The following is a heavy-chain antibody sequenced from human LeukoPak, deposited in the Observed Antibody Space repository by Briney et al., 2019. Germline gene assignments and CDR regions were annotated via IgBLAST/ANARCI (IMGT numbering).Heavy chain of an antibody. Sequence: GGSLRLSCAASGFTFSDYYMSWIRQAPGKGLEWASYISSSGSTIYYADSVKGRFTISRDNAKNSLYLQMNSLRAEDTAVYYCARDRGTAMPNDAFDIWGQGTMVTVSS. CDR1: GFTFSDYY. CDR3: ARDRGTAMPNDAFDI. V-gene: IGHV3-11*01. CDR2: ISSSGSTI. D-gene: IGHD5-18*01. J-gene: IGHJ3*02.